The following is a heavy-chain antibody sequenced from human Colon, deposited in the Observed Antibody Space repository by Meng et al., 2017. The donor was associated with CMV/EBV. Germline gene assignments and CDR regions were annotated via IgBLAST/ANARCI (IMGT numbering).Heavy chain of an antibody. CDR2: VWADGSNK. D-gene: IGHD3-22*01. Sequence: GESLKISCAASGFTFSTYGMDWLRQAPGKGLESVAFVWADGSNKHYRDTVKGRFFVSRDNSKNTVFLQMNSLRVEDTAEYYCVAHEVGPRIGVRLLWGQGTLVTVSS. CDR3: VAHEVGPRIGVRLL. V-gene: IGHV3-30*02. J-gene: IGHJ4*02. CDR1: GFTFSTYG.